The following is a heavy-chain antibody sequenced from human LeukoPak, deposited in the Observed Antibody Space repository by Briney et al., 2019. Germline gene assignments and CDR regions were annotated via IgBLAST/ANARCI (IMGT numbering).Heavy chain of an antibody. CDR2: INHSGST. D-gene: IGHD6-19*01. Sequence: PSETLSLTCAMYGGSFSGYYWSWIRQPPGKGLEWIGQINHSGSTNYNPSLKSRVTISVDTSKNQFSLKLSSVTAADTAVYYCARGEYSSGWYYWFDPWGQGTLVTVSS. CDR3: ARGEYSSGWYYWFDP. V-gene: IGHV4-34*01. J-gene: IGHJ5*02. CDR1: GGSFSGYY.